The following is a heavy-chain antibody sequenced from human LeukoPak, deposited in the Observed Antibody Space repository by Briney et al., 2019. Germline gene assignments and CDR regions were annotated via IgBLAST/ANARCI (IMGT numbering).Heavy chain of an antibody. D-gene: IGHD1/OR15-1a*01. V-gene: IGHV3-23*01. CDR3: AKDRTTN. J-gene: IGHJ4*02. Sequence: GGSLRLSCAASGFTFSTSVMTWVRQAPGKGLEWVSGISGSGDSTYYADSVKGRFTISRDNSENTLYLQMNSLRAEDTAVYYCAKDRTTNWGQGTLVTVSS. CDR2: ISGSGDST. CDR1: GFTFSTSV.